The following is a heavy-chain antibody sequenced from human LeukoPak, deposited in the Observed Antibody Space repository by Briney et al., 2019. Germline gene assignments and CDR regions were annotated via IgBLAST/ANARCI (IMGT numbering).Heavy chain of an antibody. D-gene: IGHD1-1*01. V-gene: IGHV4-4*07. CDR1: GGSITFYY. CDR3: ASSSWKKTFDY. J-gene: IGHJ4*02. Sequence: SETLSLTCSVSGGSITFYYWNWTRKPAGKGLEWIGRIQTSGTTNYNPSLKSRVTMSIDTSQKKFSLNLTSVTAADTAVYYCASSSWKKTFDYWGQGALVTVSS. CDR2: IQTSGTT.